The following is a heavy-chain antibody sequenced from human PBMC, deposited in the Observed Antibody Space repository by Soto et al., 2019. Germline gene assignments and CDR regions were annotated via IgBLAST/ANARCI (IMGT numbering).Heavy chain of an antibody. V-gene: IGHV3-23*01. CDR2: VSGSGGST. Sequence: PGGSLRLSGAASGFTSSSYAMSWVRQAPGKGLEWVSAVSGSGGSTYYADSVKGRFTISRDNSKNTLYLQMNSLRAEDTAVYYCAKSLRYRRGRARFDPWGQATLVTV. J-gene: IGHJ5*02. CDR1: GFTSSSYA. D-gene: IGHD6-19*01. CDR3: AKSLRYRRGRARFDP.